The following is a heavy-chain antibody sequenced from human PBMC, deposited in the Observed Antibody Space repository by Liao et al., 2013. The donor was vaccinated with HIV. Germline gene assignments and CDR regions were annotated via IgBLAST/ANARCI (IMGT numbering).Heavy chain of an antibody. Sequence: QVQLQESGPGLVKPSETLSLTCTVSGGSISSYYWSWIRQPAGKGLEWIGSIYYSGNTYYNPSLKSRVTISVDTSKNQFSLKLSSVTAADTAVYYCARGTIFGPDYWGQGTLVTVSS. CDR2: IYYSGNT. CDR3: ARGTIFGPDY. CDR1: GGSISSYY. V-gene: IGHV4-4*07. J-gene: IGHJ4*02. D-gene: IGHD3-3*01.